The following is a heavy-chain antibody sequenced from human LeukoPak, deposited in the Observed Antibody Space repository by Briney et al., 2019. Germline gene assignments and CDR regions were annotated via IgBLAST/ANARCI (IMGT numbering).Heavy chain of an antibody. D-gene: IGHD3-16*01. J-gene: IGHJ3*02. V-gene: IGHV3-48*04. CDR1: GFSLSNYN. CDR3: ARWGDPSAFDI. Sequence: GGSRRLSCAASGFSLSNYNMNWVRQTPGKGLEWISYISTSGNTIYYTDSVKGRFTVSRDNAKNTLYLQMNSLRVEDTAVYYCARWGDPSAFDIWGQGTMVTVSS. CDR2: ISTSGNTI.